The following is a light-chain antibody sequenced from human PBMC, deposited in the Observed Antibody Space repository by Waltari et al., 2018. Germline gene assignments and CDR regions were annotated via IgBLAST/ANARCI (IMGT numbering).Light chain of an antibody. CDR2: DAS. CDR1: QDINNC. Sequence: DIQMTQSPSSVSASVGDRVPITCRASQDINNCLAWYQQKPGKAPNLLIYDASSLESGVPSRFSGSGSGADFTLTITILQSEDFATYYCQQAKSFPHTFGGGTKVEIK. V-gene: IGKV1-12*01. CDR3: QQAKSFPHT. J-gene: IGKJ4*01.